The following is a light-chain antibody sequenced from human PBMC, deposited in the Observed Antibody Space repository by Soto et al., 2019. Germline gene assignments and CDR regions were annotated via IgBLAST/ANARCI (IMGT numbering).Light chain of an antibody. V-gene: IGKV1-33*01. Sequence: DIQITQSPSSLSASVGDRVTITCQASRDISVYLNWYQQTPGNPPKHLVYDASNLQTGVPSRFSGSGSGTHFTFTISSLQPEDIATYYCQQYDNLPPYTFGQGTKLEIK. CDR2: DAS. CDR1: RDISVY. CDR3: QQYDNLPPYT. J-gene: IGKJ2*01.